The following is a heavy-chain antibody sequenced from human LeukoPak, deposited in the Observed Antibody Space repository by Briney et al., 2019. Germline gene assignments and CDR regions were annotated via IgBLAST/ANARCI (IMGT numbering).Heavy chain of an antibody. CDR3: AKYSPYDILTGSKYYFDF. J-gene: IGHJ4*02. V-gene: IGHV3-23*01. D-gene: IGHD3-9*01. Sequence: GGSLRLSCAASGFTFSSCGMSWVRHAPGKGLEWVSAISGSGGATYYTGSVKGRFTISRDNSKNTMYLQMNSLRAEDTAVYYCAKYSPYDILTGSKYYFDFWGQGALVTVSS. CDR2: ISGSGGAT. CDR1: GFTFSSCG.